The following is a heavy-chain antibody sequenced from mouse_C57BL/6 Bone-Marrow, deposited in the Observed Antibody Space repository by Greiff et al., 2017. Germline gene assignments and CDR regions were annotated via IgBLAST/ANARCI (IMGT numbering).Heavy chain of an antibody. D-gene: IGHD2-4*01. V-gene: IGHV1-55*01. CDR1: GYTFTSYW. CDR3: ARQAGIYYDYGWFAY. Sequence: VQLQQPGAELVKPGASVKMSCKASGYTFTSYWITWVKQRPGQGLEWIGDIYPGSGSTNYNEKFKSKATLTVDTSSSTAYMQLSSLTSEDSAVYYCARQAGIYYDYGWFAYWGQGTLVTVSA. J-gene: IGHJ3*01. CDR2: IYPGSGST.